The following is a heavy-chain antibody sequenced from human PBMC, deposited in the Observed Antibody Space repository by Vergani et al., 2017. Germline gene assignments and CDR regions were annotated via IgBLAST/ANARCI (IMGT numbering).Heavy chain of an antibody. CDR1: GYTFTSYG. D-gene: IGHD6-13*01. Sequence: QVQLVQSGAEVKKPGASVKVSCKASGYTFTSYGISWVRQAPGQGLEWMGWISAYNGNTNYAQKLQGRVTMTTDTSTSTAYMEMRSLRSDDTAVYYCAKYPGRHRIAAAGPPVYWGQGTLVTVSS. J-gene: IGHJ4*02. CDR2: ISAYNGNT. CDR3: AKYPGRHRIAAAGPPVY. V-gene: IGHV1-18*01.